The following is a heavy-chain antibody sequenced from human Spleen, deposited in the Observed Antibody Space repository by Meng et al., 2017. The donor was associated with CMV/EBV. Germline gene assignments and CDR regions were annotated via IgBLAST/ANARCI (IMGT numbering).Heavy chain of an antibody. CDR1: GYTFHGYY. V-gene: IGHV1-2*02. J-gene: IGHJ5*01. CDR3: ARDRNWAGERWFDS. D-gene: IGHD7-27*01. Sequence: ASGYTFHGYYMHWVRQAPGQGLEWMGWINPNSGGTNYAQKFQGRVTMTRDTSASTAYMDLSRLRFDDTAMYYCARDRNWAGERWFDSWGQGTLVTVSS. CDR2: INPNSGGT.